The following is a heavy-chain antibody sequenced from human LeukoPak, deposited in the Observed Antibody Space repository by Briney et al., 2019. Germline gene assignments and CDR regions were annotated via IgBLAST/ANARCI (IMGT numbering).Heavy chain of an antibody. D-gene: IGHD4-17*01. CDR1: GFTFSSYG. Sequence: GGSLRLSCAASGFTFSSYGMHWVRQAPGKGLEWVAVISYDGSNKYYADSVKGRFTISRDNSKNTLYLQMNSLRAEDTAVYYCARVGYDYGDYIVYYYYYYGMDVWGQGTTVTVSS. CDR3: ARVGYDYGDYIVYYYYYYGMDV. J-gene: IGHJ6*02. CDR2: ISYDGSNK. V-gene: IGHV3-30*03.